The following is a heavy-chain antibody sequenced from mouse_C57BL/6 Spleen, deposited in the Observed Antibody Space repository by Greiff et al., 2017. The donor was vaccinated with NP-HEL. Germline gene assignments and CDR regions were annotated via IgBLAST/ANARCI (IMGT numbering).Heavy chain of an antibody. CDR1: GYTFTDYY. V-gene: IGHV1-26*01. Sequence: VQLQQSGPELVKPGASVKISCKASGYTFTDYYMNWVKQSHGKSLEWIGDINPNNGGTSYNQKFKGKATLTVDKSSSTAYMELRSLTSEDSAVYYCARSSGTYAMDYWGQGTSVTVSS. J-gene: IGHJ4*01. CDR3: ARSSGTYAMDY. D-gene: IGHD6-1*01. CDR2: INPNNGGT.